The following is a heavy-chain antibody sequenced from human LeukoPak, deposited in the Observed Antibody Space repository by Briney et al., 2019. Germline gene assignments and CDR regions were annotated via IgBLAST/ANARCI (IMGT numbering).Heavy chain of an antibody. V-gene: IGHV3-9*01. J-gene: IGHJ4*02. CDR2: ISWNSGSI. CDR3: AKDRIHYGDSWSDY. D-gene: IGHD4-17*01. Sequence: GRSLRLSCAASGFTFDDYAMHWVRQAPGKGLEWVSGISWNSGSIGYADSVKGRFTISRDNAKNSLYLQMNNLRAEDTALYYCAKDRIHYGDSWSDYWGQGTLVTVSS. CDR1: GFTFDDYA.